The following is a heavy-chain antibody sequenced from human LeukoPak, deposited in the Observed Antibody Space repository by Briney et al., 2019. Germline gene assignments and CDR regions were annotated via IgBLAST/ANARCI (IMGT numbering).Heavy chain of an antibody. CDR1: GFTFRSYA. CDR3: AKPAQWELRSHYFDY. Sequence: PGGSLRLSCADSGFTFRSYAMNWVRQAPGKGLEWVSAISGSGGSTYYADSVKGRFTISRDNSKNTLYLQMNSLRAEDTAVYYCAKPAQWELRSHYFDYWGQGTLVTVSS. CDR2: ISGSGGST. J-gene: IGHJ4*02. D-gene: IGHD1-26*01. V-gene: IGHV3-23*01.